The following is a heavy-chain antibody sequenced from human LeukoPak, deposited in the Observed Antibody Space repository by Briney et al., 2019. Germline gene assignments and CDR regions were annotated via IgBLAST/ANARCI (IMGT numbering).Heavy chain of an antibody. CDR1: GGSISSGTYY. CDR2: FYTGGGT. D-gene: IGHD1-26*01. V-gene: IGHV4-61*02. Sequence: SETLSLTCSVSGGSISSGTYYWNWIRQPARRGLEWIGRFYTGGGTNYNPSLKSRVTISVDTSKNQFSLKLSSVTAADTAVYYCARDKGIVGATNEPDAFDIWGQGTMVTVSS. CDR3: ARDKGIVGATNEPDAFDI. J-gene: IGHJ3*02.